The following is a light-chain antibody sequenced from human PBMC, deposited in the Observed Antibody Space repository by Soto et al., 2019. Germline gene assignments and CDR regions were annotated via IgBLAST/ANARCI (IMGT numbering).Light chain of an antibody. J-gene: IGKJ4*01. CDR3: HQYDDPFT. CDR1: RDIADS. V-gene: IGKV1-33*01. Sequence: DTQMTQSPSSLSASVGDTVTITCQASRDIADSLNWYQQRAGQAPKLLIYDASNLQSRVPARFSGSGTGTSFTLTINSLQPEDFETYDCHQYDDPFTFGGGTKVEIK. CDR2: DAS.